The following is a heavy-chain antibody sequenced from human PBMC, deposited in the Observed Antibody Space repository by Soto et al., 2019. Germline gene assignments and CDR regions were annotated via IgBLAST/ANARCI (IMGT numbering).Heavy chain of an antibody. Sequence: QVQLVQSGAEVKKPGSSVTVSCKASGGTFSSYTIGWVRQAPGQGLEWMGGIIPIFGTANYAQKFQGRVTXTPXXSXRTAYMELSSLRSEDTAVYYCARGNHRWLQLWYFDLWGRGTLVTVSS. CDR3: ARGNHRWLQLWYFDL. D-gene: IGHD5-12*01. CDR1: GGTFSSYT. V-gene: IGHV1-69*05. CDR2: IIPIFGTA. J-gene: IGHJ2*01.